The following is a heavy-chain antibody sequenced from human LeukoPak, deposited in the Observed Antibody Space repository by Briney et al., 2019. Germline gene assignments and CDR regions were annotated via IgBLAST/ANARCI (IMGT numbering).Heavy chain of an antibody. CDR2: ISGSAGRT. D-gene: IGHD3-22*01. J-gene: IGHJ1*01. Sequence: PGGSLRLSCAASGFTFSSYAMSWVRQAPGKGLEWVSGISGSAGRTYYADSVKGRVTISRDNSKNTLYLQMNSLRAEDTAVYYRAKDGYYDSGGSGYDEYFQHWGQGTLVTVSS. V-gene: IGHV3-23*01. CDR3: AKDGYYDSGGSGYDEYFQH. CDR1: GFTFSSYA.